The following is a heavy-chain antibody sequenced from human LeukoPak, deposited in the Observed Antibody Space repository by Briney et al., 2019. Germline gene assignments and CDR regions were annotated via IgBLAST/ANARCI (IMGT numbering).Heavy chain of an antibody. CDR1: GFAFSSYW. J-gene: IGHJ4*02. V-gene: IGHV3-7*01. Sequence: GGSLRLSCVASGFAFSSYWMNWVRQAPGKGLEWVANIKQDGSEKYYVDSVKGRFTISRDNAKNSLYLQMNSLGAEDTAVYYCARGPTNGQAFDYWGQGTLVSVSS. CDR2: IKQDGSEK. CDR3: ARGPTNGQAFDY. D-gene: IGHD2-8*01.